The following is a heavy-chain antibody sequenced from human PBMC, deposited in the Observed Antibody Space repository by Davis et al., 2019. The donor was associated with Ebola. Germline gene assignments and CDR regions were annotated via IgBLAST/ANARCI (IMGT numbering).Heavy chain of an antibody. CDR2: IWYDGSRK. CDR3: NGGGDPGMDV. Sequence: GESLKISCAASGFNFRSYGMHWVRQAPDKGLEWVAVIWYDGSRKYYGDSVKGRFTISRDNSNNLLYLQMNSLKTEDTAVYYCNGGGDPGMDVWGQGTTVTVSS. J-gene: IGHJ6*02. V-gene: IGHV3-33*01. D-gene: IGHD2-21*01. CDR1: GFNFRSYG.